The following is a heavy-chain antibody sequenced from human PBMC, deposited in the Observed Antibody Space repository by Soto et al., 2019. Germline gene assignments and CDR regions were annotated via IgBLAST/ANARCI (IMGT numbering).Heavy chain of an antibody. CDR2: ISWNSGSI. Sequence: GGSLRLSCAASGFTFDDYAMHWVRQAPGKGLEWVSDISWNSGSIGYADSVKGRFTISRDNAKNSLYLQMNSLRAEDTALYYCAKTLDSSSWSYWFDPWGQGTLVTVSS. J-gene: IGHJ5*02. D-gene: IGHD6-13*01. V-gene: IGHV3-9*01. CDR3: AKTLDSSSWSYWFDP. CDR1: GFTFDDYA.